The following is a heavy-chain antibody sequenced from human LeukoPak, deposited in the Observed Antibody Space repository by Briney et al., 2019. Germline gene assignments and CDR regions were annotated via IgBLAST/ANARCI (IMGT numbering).Heavy chain of an antibody. CDR1: GFTFNSYG. J-gene: IGHJ4*02. CDR2: ISYDGSNK. Sequence: PGGSLRLSCAASGFTFNSYGMHWVRQAPGKGLEWVAVISYDGSNKYYADSVKGRVTISRDNSKNTLYLQMNSLRAEDTAVYYCAKSHTITMIVVEDTGYFDYWGQGTLVTVSS. D-gene: IGHD3-22*01. CDR3: AKSHTITMIVVEDTGYFDY. V-gene: IGHV3-30*18.